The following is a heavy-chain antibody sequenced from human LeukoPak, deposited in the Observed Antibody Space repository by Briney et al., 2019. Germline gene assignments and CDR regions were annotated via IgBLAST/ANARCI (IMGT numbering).Heavy chain of an antibody. CDR2: IIPILGIA. J-gene: IGHJ4*02. Sequence: ASVKVSCKASGGTFSSYAISWVRQAPGQGLEWMGRIIPILGIANYAQKFQGRVTITADKSTSTAYMELSSLRSEDTAVYYCARVAGIVATLYYFDYWGQGTLVTVSS. CDR3: ARVAGIVATLYYFDY. D-gene: IGHD5-12*01. V-gene: IGHV1-69*04. CDR1: GGTFSSYA.